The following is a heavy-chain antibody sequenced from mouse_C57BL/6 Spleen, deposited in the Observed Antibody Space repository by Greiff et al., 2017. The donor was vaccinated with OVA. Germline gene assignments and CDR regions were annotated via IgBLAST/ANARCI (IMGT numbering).Heavy chain of an antibody. CDR3: ARGDYYDYPSYAMDY. J-gene: IGHJ4*01. Sequence: EVKLMESGGGLVKPGGSLKLSCAVSGFTFSSYAMSWVRQTPEKRLEWVATISDGGSYTYYPDNVKGRFTISRDNAKNNLYLKMIHLKSEDTAMYYCARGDYYDYPSYAMDYWGQGTSVTVSS. CDR1: GFTFSSYA. D-gene: IGHD2-4*01. V-gene: IGHV5-4*03. CDR2: ISDGGSYT.